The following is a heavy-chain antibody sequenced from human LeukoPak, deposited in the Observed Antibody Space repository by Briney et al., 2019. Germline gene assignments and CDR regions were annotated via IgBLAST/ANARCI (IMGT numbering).Heavy chain of an antibody. Sequence: GGSLRLSCAASGFTFSNYWMHWVRQAPGKGLEWVSSLSSSGTYIHFADSVRGRFTISRDNANNSLYLQMNSLRAEDTAVYHCANHDYVWGSFRSWGQGTLVIVSS. D-gene: IGHD3-16*02. J-gene: IGHJ5*02. CDR1: GFTFSNYW. CDR2: LSSSGTYI. CDR3: ANHDYVWGSFRS. V-gene: IGHV3-21*06.